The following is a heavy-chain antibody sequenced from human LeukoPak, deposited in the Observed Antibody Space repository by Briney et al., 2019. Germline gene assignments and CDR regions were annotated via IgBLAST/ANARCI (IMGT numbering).Heavy chain of an antibody. V-gene: IGHV4-39*07. CDR1: GGSISSSSYY. CDR2: IYYSGST. CDR3: ARFTFGWLSPGGY. J-gene: IGHJ4*02. Sequence: PSETLSPTCTVSGGSISSSSYYWGWIRQPPGKGLEWIGSIYYSGSTYYNPSLKSRVTISVDTSKNQFSLKLSSVTAADTAVYYCARFTFGWLSPGGYWGQGTLVTVSS. D-gene: IGHD3-22*01.